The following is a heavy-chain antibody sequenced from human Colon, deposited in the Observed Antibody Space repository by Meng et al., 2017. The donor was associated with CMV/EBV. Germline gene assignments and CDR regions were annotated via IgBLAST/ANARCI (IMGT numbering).Heavy chain of an antibody. CDR1: GYTFTGYL. V-gene: IGHV1-2*02. D-gene: IGHD1-26*01. J-gene: IGHJ4*02. Sequence: QVLLVHGGAEVKKPGASVKVSCSASGYTFTGYLMYWVRQAPGQGLEWLGVINPITGGTNYAQKFQGRVTMTRDTSMNTAYMELSRLRSDDTAVYYCASLSGGDFDYWGQGTLVTVSS. CDR3: ASLSGGDFDY. CDR2: INPITGGT.